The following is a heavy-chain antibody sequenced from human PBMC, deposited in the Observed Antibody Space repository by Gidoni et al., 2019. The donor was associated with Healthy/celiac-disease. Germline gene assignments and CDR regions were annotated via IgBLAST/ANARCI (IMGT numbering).Heavy chain of an antibody. CDR3: ARQTTYYDILTGYYREGFDY. CDR2: INHSGST. CDR1: GGSFSGYY. J-gene: IGHJ4*02. D-gene: IGHD3-9*01. V-gene: IGHV4-34*01. Sequence: QVQLQQWGAGLLKPSETLSLTCAVYGGSFSGYYWSWMRQPPGKGLGWIGEINHSGSTNYNPSLKSRVTISVDTSKNQFSLKLSSVTAADTAVYYCARQTTYYDILTGYYREGFDYWGQGTLVTVSS.